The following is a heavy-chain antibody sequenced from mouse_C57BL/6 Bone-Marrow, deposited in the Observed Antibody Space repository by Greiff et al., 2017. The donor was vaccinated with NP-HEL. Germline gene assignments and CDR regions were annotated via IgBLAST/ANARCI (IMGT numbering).Heavy chain of an antibody. J-gene: IGHJ2*01. V-gene: IGHV14-4*01. D-gene: IGHD1-1*01. CDR2: IDPENGDT. CDR3: TFTTVVNY. CDR1: GFNIKDDY. Sequence: DVQLQESGAELVRPGASVKLSCTASGFNIKDDYMHWVKQRPEQGLEWIGWIDPENGDTEYASKFQGKATITADTSSNTAYLQLSSLTSEDTAVYYCTFTTVVNYWGQGTTLTVSS.